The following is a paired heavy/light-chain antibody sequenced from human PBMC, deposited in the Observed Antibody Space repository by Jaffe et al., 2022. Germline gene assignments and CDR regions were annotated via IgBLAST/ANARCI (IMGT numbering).Heavy chain of an antibody. CDR2: ISHLGST. Sequence: QVQLQQWGAGLLKPSETLSLTCAVYGGSFSDNFWTWIRQPPGKGLEWIGEISHLGSTNYNPSLESRVSISLDTSKNHFSLKLSSVTAADTAVYYCARVLHARVLVGPFDLWGRGTLVTVSS. V-gene: IGHV4-34*01. J-gene: IGHJ2*01. CDR1: GGSFSDNF. CDR3: ARVLHARVLVGPFDL. D-gene: IGHD2-8*02.
Light chain of an antibody. Sequence: EIVMTQSPATLSVSPGERATLSCRASQSVSSNLAWYQQKPGQAPRLLIYGASTRATGIPGRFSGSGSGTEFTLTISSLQSEDFAVYFCQQYNNWPPLTFGGGTTVEIK. V-gene: IGKV3-15*01. CDR3: QQYNNWPPLT. CDR1: QSVSSN. J-gene: IGKJ4*01. CDR2: GAS.